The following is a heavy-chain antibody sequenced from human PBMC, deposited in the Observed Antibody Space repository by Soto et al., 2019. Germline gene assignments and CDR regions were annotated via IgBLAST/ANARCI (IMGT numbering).Heavy chain of an antibody. CDR3: ARSHSGYDPLGMDV. D-gene: IGHD5-12*01. J-gene: IGHJ6*02. CDR2: TDDTGST. V-gene: IGHV4-61*01. CDR1: GASVSSGSYY. Sequence: LTCTVSGASVSSGSYYWTWIRQPPGKGLEWIGCTDDTGSTDYNPSLKSRVTLWLDTSKNRLSVRVDSVTAADTAVYYCARSHSGYDPLGMDVWGQGTTVTVSS.